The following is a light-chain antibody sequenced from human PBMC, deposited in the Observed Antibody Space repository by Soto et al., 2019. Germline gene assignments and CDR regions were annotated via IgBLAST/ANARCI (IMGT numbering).Light chain of an antibody. CDR2: DDN. CDR3: QVWDNSRGV. J-gene: IGLJ3*02. Sequence: SYELTQPPSVSVAPGQTATITCGRKSIGSKSVHWYQQRPGQAPVLVVFDDNNRPSGIPERFSGSNSGNTATLTISRVEAGDEADYYRQVWDNSRGVFGGGTKVTVL. CDR1: SIGSKS. V-gene: IGLV3-21*02.